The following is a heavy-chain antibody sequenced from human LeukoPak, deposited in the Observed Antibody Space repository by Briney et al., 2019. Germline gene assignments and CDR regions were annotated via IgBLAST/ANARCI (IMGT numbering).Heavy chain of an antibody. CDR2: INPNSGGT. CDR1: GYTFTGYY. D-gene: IGHD6-19*01. V-gene: IGHV1-2*02. Sequence: ASVKVSCKASGYTFTGYYMHWVRQAPGQGLEWMGWINPNSGGTNYAQKFQGRVTMTRDTSISTAYMELSRLRSEDTAVYYCARDVAVAGTGAWFDPWGQGTLVTVSS. CDR3: ARDVAVAGTGAWFDP. J-gene: IGHJ5*02.